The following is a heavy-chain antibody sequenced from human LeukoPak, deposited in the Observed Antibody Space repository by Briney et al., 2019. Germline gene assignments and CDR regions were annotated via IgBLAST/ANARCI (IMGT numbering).Heavy chain of an antibody. CDR3: ARNVTHDYYKGSGSVY. CDR2: ISSSSSYI. Sequence: PGGSLRLSCAASGFTFSSYSMNWVRQAPGKGLEWVSSISSSSSYIHYADSVKGRFTISRDNAKNSLYLQMNSLRAEDTAVYYCARNVTHDYYKGSGSVYWGQGPRVTVSS. D-gene: IGHD3-10*01. CDR1: GFTFSSYS. V-gene: IGHV3-21*01. J-gene: IGHJ4*02.